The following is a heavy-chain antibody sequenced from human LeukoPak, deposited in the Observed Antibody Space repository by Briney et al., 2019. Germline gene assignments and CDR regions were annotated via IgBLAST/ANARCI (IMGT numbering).Heavy chain of an antibody. J-gene: IGHJ5*02. V-gene: IGHV1-18*01. Sequence: GASVKVSCKASGYTFTTYGVSWVRQAPGQGLEWMGWISAYNGDTTYAQTLQGRVTMTTDTSTSTAYMELRSLRSDDTAIYFCARDLIASRPGWFDPWGQGTLVTLSS. CDR2: ISAYNGDT. CDR1: GYTFTTYG. D-gene: IGHD6-6*01. CDR3: ARDLIASRPGWFDP.